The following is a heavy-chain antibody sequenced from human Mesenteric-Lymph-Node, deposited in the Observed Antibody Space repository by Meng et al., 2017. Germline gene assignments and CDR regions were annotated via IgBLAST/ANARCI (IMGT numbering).Heavy chain of an antibody. V-gene: IGHV1-8*02. D-gene: IGHD6-19*01. Sequence: VQLVQAGAEVKKPGASVKASCKASGYTFTSYDLNWVRQATGQGLEWMGWMNPNSGNTGYAQKFQGRVTMTRNTSISTDYMELSSLRSEDTAVYYCAIRTVAGTFFFDYWGQGTLVTVSS. J-gene: IGHJ4*02. CDR1: GYTFTSYD. CDR3: AIRTVAGTFFFDY. CDR2: MNPNSGNT.